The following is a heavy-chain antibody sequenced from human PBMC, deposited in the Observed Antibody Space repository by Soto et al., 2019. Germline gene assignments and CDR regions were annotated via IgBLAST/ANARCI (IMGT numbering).Heavy chain of an antibody. Sequence: GGSLRLSCVASGFTFSSYAMHWVRQAPGKGLEWVAVISYDGSNKYYADSVKGRFTISRDNSKNTLYLQMNSLRAEDTAVYYCARSEAYCGGDCYSSFDYWGQGTLVTVSS. D-gene: IGHD2-21*02. CDR2: ISYDGSNK. CDR3: ARSEAYCGGDCYSSFDY. V-gene: IGHV3-30-3*01. CDR1: GFTFSSYA. J-gene: IGHJ4*02.